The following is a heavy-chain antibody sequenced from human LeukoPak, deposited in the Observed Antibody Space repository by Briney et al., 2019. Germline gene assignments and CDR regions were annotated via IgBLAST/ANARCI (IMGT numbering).Heavy chain of an antibody. D-gene: IGHD6-19*01. J-gene: IGHJ4*02. CDR3: ARDLRLGGCSSGQYDFDY. V-gene: IGHV1-18*01. CDR1: GYTFTSYG. CDR2: ISAYNGNT. Sequence: ASVKVSCKASGYTFTSYGISWVRQAPGQGLEWMGWISAYNGNTNYAQKLQGKVTMTTDTSTSTAYMELRSLRSDDTAVYYCARDLRLGGCSSGQYDFDYWGQGTLVTVSS.